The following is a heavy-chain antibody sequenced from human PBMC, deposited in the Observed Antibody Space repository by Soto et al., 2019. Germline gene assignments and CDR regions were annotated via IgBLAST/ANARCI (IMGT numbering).Heavy chain of an antibody. D-gene: IGHD2-15*01. Sequence: QLTLKESGPTLVKPTQTLTLPCTFSGFSLSTGGVGVGWIRQPPGKALEWLALIYWDDDKRYRTSMQNRLTITADTSYNQVVLSMSNMGPDDTATYYCAHGNVEVVGGSTYAFDSWGQGALVTVSS. J-gene: IGHJ4*02. CDR3: AHGNVEVVGGSTYAFDS. V-gene: IGHV2-5*02. CDR1: GFSLSTGGVG. CDR2: IYWDDDK.